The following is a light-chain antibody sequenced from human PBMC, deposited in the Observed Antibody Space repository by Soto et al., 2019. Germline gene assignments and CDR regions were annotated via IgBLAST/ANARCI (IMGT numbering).Light chain of an antibody. CDR3: CAYAGSGTFV. Sequence: QSALTQPASVSGSPGQSITISCTGTSSDVGSYNFVSWYQQHPGKTPKLMIYEGSKWPSGVSNRFSGSLSGNTASLTISGLQADDEADYYCCAYAGSGTFVFGSGTKLTV. V-gene: IGLV2-23*01. CDR2: EGS. CDR1: SSDVGSYNF. J-gene: IGLJ1*01.